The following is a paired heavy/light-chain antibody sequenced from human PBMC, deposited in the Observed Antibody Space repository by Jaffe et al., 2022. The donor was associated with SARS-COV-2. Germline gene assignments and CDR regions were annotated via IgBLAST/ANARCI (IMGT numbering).Heavy chain of an antibody. Sequence: QVQLVQSGAEVKKPGASVKVSCKASGYTFTGYYMHWVRQAPGQGLEWMGRINPNSGGTNYAQKFQGRVTMTRDTSISTAYMELSRLRSDDTAVYYCARKRRTYYYDSSGSPALDAFDIWGQGTMVTVSS. D-gene: IGHD3-22*01. CDR3: ARKRRTYYYDSSGSPALDAFDI. CDR2: INPNSGGT. V-gene: IGHV1-2*06. J-gene: IGHJ3*02. CDR1: GYTFTGYY.
Light chain of an antibody. J-gene: IGLJ3*02. CDR3: CSYAGSSTEV. CDR1: SSDVGSYNL. Sequence: QSALTQPASVSGSPGQSITISCTGTSSDVGSYNLVSWYQQHPGKAPKLMIYEVSKRPSGVSNRFSGSKSGNTASLTISGLQAEDEADYYCCSYAGSSTEVFGGGTKLTVL. CDR2: EVS. V-gene: IGLV2-23*02.